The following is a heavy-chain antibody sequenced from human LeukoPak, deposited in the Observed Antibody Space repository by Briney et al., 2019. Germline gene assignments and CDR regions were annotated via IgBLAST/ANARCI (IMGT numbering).Heavy chain of an antibody. J-gene: IGHJ3*02. CDR3: AKDAPIRSDYRVLSDAFDI. Sequence: PGGSLRLSCAASGFTFSSYAMSWVRQAPGKGLEWVSAISGSGGSTYYANSVKGRFTISRDNSKNTLYLQMNSLRAEDTAVYYCAKDAPIRSDYRVLSDAFDIWGQGTMVTVSS. V-gene: IGHV3-23*01. CDR2: ISGSGGST. D-gene: IGHD4-11*01. CDR1: GFTFSSYA.